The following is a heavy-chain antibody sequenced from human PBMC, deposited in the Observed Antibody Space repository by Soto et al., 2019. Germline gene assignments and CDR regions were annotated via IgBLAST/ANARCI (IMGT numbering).Heavy chain of an antibody. Sequence: QVQLAESGGGVVQPGRSLRLSCATSGFVSNDYDIHWVRQAPGKGLAWLASISYDGTKKYYAVSVKGRFTISRDNSKNTLSLQLNCLGAEDTPVYYCSRGIKGGLDAWGPGTLVTVSS. J-gene: IGHJ5*02. CDR3: SRGIKGGLDA. CDR2: ISYDGTKK. CDR1: GFVSNDYD. V-gene: IGHV3-30*03. D-gene: IGHD2-21*01.